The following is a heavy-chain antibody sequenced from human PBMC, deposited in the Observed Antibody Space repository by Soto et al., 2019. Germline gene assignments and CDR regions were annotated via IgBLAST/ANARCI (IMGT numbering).Heavy chain of an antibody. CDR2: ISYDGSNK. D-gene: IGHD6-19*01. J-gene: IGHJ6*02. CDR1: GFTFSSYG. V-gene: IGHV3-30*18. Sequence: QVQLVESGGGVVQPGRSLRLSCAASGFTFSSYGMHWVRQAPGKGLEWVAVISYDGSNKYYADSVKGRFTISRDNSKNTLYLQMTSLRAEDTAVYYCAKDPVAGYYYYYGMDVWGQGTTVTVSS. CDR3: AKDPVAGYYYYYGMDV.